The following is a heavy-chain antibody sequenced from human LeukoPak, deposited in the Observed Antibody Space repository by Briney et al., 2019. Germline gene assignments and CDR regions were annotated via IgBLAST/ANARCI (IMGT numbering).Heavy chain of an antibody. CDR2: INPNSGGT. J-gene: IGHJ4*02. CDR1: GYTFTGYY. D-gene: IGHD3-22*01. CDR3: ARESTQNYFDSSGYCPY. V-gene: IGHV1-2*02. Sequence: ASVKVSCKASGYTFTGYYMHWVRQAPGQGLEWMGWINPNSGGTNYAQKFQGRVTMTRDTSISTAYMELSRLRSDDTAVYYCARESTQNYFDSSGYCPYWGRGTLVTVSS.